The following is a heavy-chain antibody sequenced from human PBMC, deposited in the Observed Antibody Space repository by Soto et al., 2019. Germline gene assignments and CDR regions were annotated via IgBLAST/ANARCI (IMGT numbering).Heavy chain of an antibody. CDR2: INPTGGST. D-gene: IGHD5-12*01. Sequence: ASVKVSCEASGGTFSIYATHWVRQAPGQGPEWMGIINPTGGSTTYAQNFQGRVTMTRDTSTNTLYMELSSLRFEDTAVYYCARTDGYNSFDYWGQGTLVTVSS. V-gene: IGHV1-46*01. CDR3: ARTDGYNSFDY. CDR1: GGTFSIYA. J-gene: IGHJ4*02.